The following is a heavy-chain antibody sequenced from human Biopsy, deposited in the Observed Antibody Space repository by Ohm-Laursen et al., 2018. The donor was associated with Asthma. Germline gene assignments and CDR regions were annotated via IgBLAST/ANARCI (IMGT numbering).Heavy chain of an antibody. CDR3: AKSSHINWGGYFDY. Sequence: SSVKVSCKASGGTFSSYAISWVRQAPGQGLEWMGGIIPIFGTANYAQKFQGRVTITANESTSTAYMELSSLRSEDTAVYYCAKSSHINWGGYFDYWGQGTLVTVSS. CDR2: IIPIFGTA. J-gene: IGHJ4*02. V-gene: IGHV1-69*01. CDR1: GGTFSSYA. D-gene: IGHD7-27*01.